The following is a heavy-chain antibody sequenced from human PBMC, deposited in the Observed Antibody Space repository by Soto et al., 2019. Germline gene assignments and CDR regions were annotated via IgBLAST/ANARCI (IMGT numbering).Heavy chain of an antibody. CDR1: GGSISSYY. V-gene: IGHV4-59*08. Sequence: LSLTCTVSGGSISSYYWSWIRQPPGKGLEWIGYIYYSGSTNYNPSLKSRVTISVDTSKNQFSLKLSSVTAADTAVYYCAMLTISLGGADVWGQGTTVTVSS. D-gene: IGHD3-3*01. CDR2: IYYSGST. CDR3: AMLTISLGGADV. J-gene: IGHJ6*02.